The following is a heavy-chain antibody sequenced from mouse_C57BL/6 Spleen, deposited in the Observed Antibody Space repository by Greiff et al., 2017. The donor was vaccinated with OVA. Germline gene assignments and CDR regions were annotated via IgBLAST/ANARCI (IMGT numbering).Heavy chain of an antibody. J-gene: IGHJ2*01. D-gene: IGHD1-1*01. CDR1: GYTFTSYW. V-gene: IGHV1-50*01. CDR2: IEPSDSYT. Sequence: QVQLQQPGAELVKPGASVKLSCKASGYTFTSYWMQWVKQRPGQGLEWIGEIEPSDSYTNYNQKFKGKATLTVDTSSSTAYMQLSSLTSEDAAVYYCARGYYGSSYDYWGQGTTLTVAS. CDR3: ARGYYGSSYDY.